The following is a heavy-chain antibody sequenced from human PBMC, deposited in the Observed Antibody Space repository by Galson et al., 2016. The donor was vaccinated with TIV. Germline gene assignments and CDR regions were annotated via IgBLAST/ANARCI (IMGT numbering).Heavy chain of an antibody. CDR2: IRYDGSRR. V-gene: IGHV3-30*02. Sequence: SLRLSCAASGFTFSSFGMRWVRQAPGKGLEWVALIRYDGSRRYYADSVKSRFTISRDDSKNTLYLQMNGLRRDDSAVYYCASGVVAHTYYFYGMDVWGQGTTVTVSS. J-gene: IGHJ6*02. CDR3: ASGVVAHTYYFYGMDV. CDR1: GFTFSSFG. D-gene: IGHD2-15*01.